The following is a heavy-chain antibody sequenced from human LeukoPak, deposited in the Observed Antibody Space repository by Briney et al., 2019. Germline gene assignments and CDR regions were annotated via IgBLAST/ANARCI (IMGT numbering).Heavy chain of an antibody. J-gene: IGHJ4*02. V-gene: IGHV4-34*01. Sequence: PSETLSLTCAVYGGSFSGYYWSWIRQPPGKGLEWIGEINHSGSTNYNPSLKSRVTISVDTSKNQSSLKLSSVTAADTAVYYCARRSLLWFGELSSYFDYWGQGTLVTVSS. CDR1: GGSFSGYY. CDR2: INHSGST. CDR3: ARRSLLWFGELSSYFDY. D-gene: IGHD3-10*01.